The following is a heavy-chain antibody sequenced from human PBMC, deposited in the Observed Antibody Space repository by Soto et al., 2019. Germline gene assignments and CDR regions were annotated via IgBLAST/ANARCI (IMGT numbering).Heavy chain of an antibody. CDR1: GYSFTSYG. CDR2: INAGNGNT. Sequence: GESLKISCKGSGYSFTSYGISWVRQAPGHRLEWMGWINAGNGNTKYSQKFQGRVTITRDTSASTTYMELSSPRSEDTAVYYCARAVAVPADFDYWGQGTLVTVSS. D-gene: IGHD6-19*01. J-gene: IGHJ4*02. CDR3: ARAVAVPADFDY. V-gene: IGHV1-3*01.